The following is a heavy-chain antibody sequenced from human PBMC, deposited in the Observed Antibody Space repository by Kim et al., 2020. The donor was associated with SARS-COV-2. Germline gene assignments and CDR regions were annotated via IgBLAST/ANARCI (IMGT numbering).Heavy chain of an antibody. Sequence: GGSLRLSCEASGSNFRSYGMHWVRQAQGKGLESVAVIWYDGSHTYYADSVKGRFTISRDNSKNTLYLQMNSLRAEDTAVYYCASDGSLDYNFCSGFRAGGLFDRCGQGTLVTLSS. D-gene: IGHD3-3*01. J-gene: IGHJ4*02. CDR2: IWYDGSHT. CDR3: ASDGSLDYNFCSGFRAGGLFDR. V-gene: IGHV3-33*01. CDR1: GSNFRSYG.